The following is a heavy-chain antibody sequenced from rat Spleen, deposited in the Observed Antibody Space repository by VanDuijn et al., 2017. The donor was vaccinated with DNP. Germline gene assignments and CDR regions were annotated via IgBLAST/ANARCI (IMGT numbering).Heavy chain of an antibody. CDR1: GLNLSNYY. CDR3: IGRWCKGLFSN. D-gene: IGHD3-6*01. Sequence: EVQLVESGGGLVQPGWCIKLSCVGSGLNLSNYYMAWVRKAPATGLGWVASFITGGGYTYYRDSVKGRFTISRDNAKSTLYLQMDSLRSEETATYYCIGRWCKGLFSNWGQGTLVTVSS. CDR2: FITGGGYT. V-gene: IGHV5S11*01. J-gene: IGHJ3*01.